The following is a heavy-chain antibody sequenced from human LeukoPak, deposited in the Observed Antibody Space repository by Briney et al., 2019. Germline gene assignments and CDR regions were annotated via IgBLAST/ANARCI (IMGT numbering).Heavy chain of an antibody. Sequence: GGSLRLSCVASGFTFSSYWMSWVRQAPGKGLEWVAYINEDGSEKYYVDSVKGRFTISRDNAKNSLYLQMNSLRAEDTAVYYCARGGGRHVEYWGEGNLVTVSS. D-gene: IGHD2/OR15-2a*01. CDR3: ARGGGRHVEY. V-gene: IGHV3-7*05. CDR2: INEDGSEK. J-gene: IGHJ4*02. CDR1: GFTFSSYW.